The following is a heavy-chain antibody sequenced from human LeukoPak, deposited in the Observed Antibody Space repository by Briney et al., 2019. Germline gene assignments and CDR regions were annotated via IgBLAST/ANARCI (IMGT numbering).Heavy chain of an antibody. CDR2: IYYSGST. CDR3: ARDSSGPFDY. V-gene: IGHV4-59*08. CDR1: GSSISSYY. D-gene: IGHD6-19*01. J-gene: IGHJ4*02. Sequence: SETLSLTCTVSGSSISSYYWSWIRQPPGKGLEWIGYIYYSGSTNYNPSLKSRVIISVDTSKNQFSLKLSSVTAADTAVYFCARDSSGPFDYWGQGILVTVSS.